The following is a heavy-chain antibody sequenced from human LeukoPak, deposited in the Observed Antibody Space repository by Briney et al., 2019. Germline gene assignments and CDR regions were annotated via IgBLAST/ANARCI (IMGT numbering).Heavy chain of an antibody. D-gene: IGHD3-3*01. CDR1: GDSVSSNSAA. V-gene: IGHV6-1*01. CDR2: TYYRSKWYN. Sequence: SRTLSLTCAISGDSVSSNSAAWNWIRQSPSRGLEWLGRTYYRSKWYNDYAVSVKSRITINPDTSKNQFSLQLNSVTPEDTAVYYCARDLTIFGVVIAYYGMDVWGQGTTVTVSS. CDR3: ARDLTIFGVVIAYYGMDV. J-gene: IGHJ6*02.